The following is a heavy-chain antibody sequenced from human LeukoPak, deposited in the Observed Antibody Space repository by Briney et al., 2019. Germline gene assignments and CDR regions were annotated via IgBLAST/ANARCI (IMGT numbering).Heavy chain of an antibody. V-gene: IGHV1-18*01. CDR2: ISVYNGNT. J-gene: IGHJ3*02. CDR3: ARDRSPDLWSGYYRDAFDI. Sequence: GASVKVSCKASGYTFTSDGISWVRQAPGQGLEWMGWISVYNGNTNYAQKLQGRVTMTTDTSTSTAYMELRSLRSDDTAVYYFARDRSPDLWSGYYRDAFDIWGQGTMVTVSS. CDR1: GYTFTSDG. D-gene: IGHD3-3*01.